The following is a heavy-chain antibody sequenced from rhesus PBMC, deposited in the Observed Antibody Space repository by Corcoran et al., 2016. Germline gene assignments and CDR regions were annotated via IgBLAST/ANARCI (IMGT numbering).Heavy chain of an antibody. CDR1: GGSISSSNW. Sequence: QVQLQESGPGLVKPSETLSLTCAVSGGSISSSNWWSWIRQPPGKGLEWIGYISGSSGSTYYNPALKSPVTISTDTSKNQFSLKLSSVTAADTAVYYCARERGGSRYFDYWGQGVLVTVSS. D-gene: IGHD6-25*01. V-gene: IGHV4-65*01. J-gene: IGHJ4*01. CDR3: ARERGGSRYFDY. CDR2: ISGSSGST.